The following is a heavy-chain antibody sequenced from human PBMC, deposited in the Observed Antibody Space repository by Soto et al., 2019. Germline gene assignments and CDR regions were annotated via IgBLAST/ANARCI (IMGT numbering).Heavy chain of an antibody. CDR3: ARHHRDDYNYGGSGIFDY. CDR1: GGSISSRTFW. CDR2: MYYSGSS. V-gene: IGHV4-39*01. Sequence: QLQLQESGPGLVKPSETLSLTCSVSGGSISSRTFWWAWIRQPPGKGVEWIGDMYYSGSSYSSPSLKSRATLSVDTSKTQLSLKLNSVTAADTAVYYCARHHRDDYNYGGSGIFDYWGQGTLVTVSS. D-gene: IGHD4-4*01. J-gene: IGHJ4*02.